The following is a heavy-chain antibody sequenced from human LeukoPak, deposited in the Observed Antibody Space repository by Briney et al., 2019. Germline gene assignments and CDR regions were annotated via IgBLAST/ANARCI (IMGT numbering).Heavy chain of an antibody. CDR3: AKDFLWYSSIWYFDY. Sequence: PGGSLRLSCAASGFTFSSYAMSWVRQAPGKGLEWVAFIRSDGSNKYHADSVKGRFTISRDNSKNTLYLQMNSLRVDDTAVYFCAKDFLWYSSIWYFDYWGQGTLVTVSS. D-gene: IGHD6-13*01. CDR1: GFTFSSYA. J-gene: IGHJ4*02. V-gene: IGHV3-30*02. CDR2: IRSDGSNK.